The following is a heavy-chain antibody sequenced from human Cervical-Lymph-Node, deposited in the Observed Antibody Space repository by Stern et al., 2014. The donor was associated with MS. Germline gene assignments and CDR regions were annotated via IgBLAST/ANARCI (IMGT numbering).Heavy chain of an antibody. CDR2: FDPEHGET. D-gene: IGHD2-21*02. CDR3: ATHRGRVTYYYGMDV. J-gene: IGHJ6*02. V-gene: IGHV1-24*01. Sequence: QVQLVQSGAEVKKPGASVKVSCKVSGYTLSEIYMHWVRQAPGNGLEWMGGFDPEHGETRYAQKFQGEVTMAEDRSTDTAYMELSSLRSEDTAVYYCATHRGRVTYYYGMDVWGQGTTVTVSS. CDR1: GYTLSEIY.